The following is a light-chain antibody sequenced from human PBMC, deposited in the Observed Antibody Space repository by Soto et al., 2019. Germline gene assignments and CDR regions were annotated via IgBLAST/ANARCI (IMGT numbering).Light chain of an antibody. CDR1: QSVSSN. CDR2: GAS. Sequence: EIVMTQSPATLSVSPGERGTLSCRASQSVSSNLAWYQQKPGQAPRRLIYGASTRATGIPARFSGSRSGTEFTLTISRLQSEDFAVYYCQQYNNWPWTFGQGTKVEIK. J-gene: IGKJ1*01. CDR3: QQYNNWPWT. V-gene: IGKV3-15*01.